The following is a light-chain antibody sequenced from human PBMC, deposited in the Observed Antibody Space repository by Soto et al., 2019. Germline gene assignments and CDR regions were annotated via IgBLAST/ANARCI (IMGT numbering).Light chain of an antibody. CDR2: DAS. V-gene: IGKV1-33*01. CDR3: QQYENVPIT. CDR1: QDIINL. Sequence: DIQMTQSPSSLSASVGDRVTITCQASQDIINLLNWYQQKPGKAPKLLIYDASILETGVPSRFSGSGSGTDFTFTISSLQPEDIGRYYCQQYENVPITFGQGTRLEMK. J-gene: IGKJ5*01.